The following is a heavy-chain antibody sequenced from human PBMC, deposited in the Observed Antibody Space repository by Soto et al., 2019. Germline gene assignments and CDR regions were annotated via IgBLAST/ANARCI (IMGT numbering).Heavy chain of an antibody. CDR2: INHSGST. J-gene: IGHJ4*02. Sequence: SETLSLTCAVYGGSFSGYYWSWIRQPPGKGLEWIGEINHSGSTNYNPSLKSRVTISVDTSKNQFSLKLNSVTAADTAVYYCARGSKGVYAQNPHVIDYWGQGTLVTVSS. CDR1: GGSFSGYY. V-gene: IGHV4-34*01. D-gene: IGHD2-8*01. CDR3: ARGSKGVYAQNPHVIDY.